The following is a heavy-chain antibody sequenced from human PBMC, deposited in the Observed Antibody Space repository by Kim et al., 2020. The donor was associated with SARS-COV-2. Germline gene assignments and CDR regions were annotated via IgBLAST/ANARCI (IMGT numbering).Heavy chain of an antibody. Sequence: SETLSLTCTVSGGSISSSSYYWGWIRQPPGKGLEWIGSIYYSGSTYYNPSLKSRATISVDTSKNQFSLKLSSVTAADTAVYYCARQAREIPVRVNWFDPWGQGTLVTVSS. CDR1: GGSISSSSYY. CDR3: ARQAREIPVRVNWFDP. J-gene: IGHJ5*02. V-gene: IGHV4-39*01. D-gene: IGHD6-6*01. CDR2: IYYSGST.